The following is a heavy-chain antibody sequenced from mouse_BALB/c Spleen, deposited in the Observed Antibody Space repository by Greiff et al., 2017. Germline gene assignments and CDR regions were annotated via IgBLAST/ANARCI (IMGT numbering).Heavy chain of an antibody. D-gene: IGHD2-4*01. CDR1: GFTFSSYA. CDR3: ARHEDYDGKYAMDY. CDR2: ISSGGSYT. V-gene: IGHV5-9-3*01. J-gene: IGHJ4*01. Sequence: EVKLMESGGGLVKPGGSLKLSCAASGFTFSSYAMSWVRQTPEKRLEWVATISSGGSYTYYPDSVKGRFTISRDNAKNTLYLQMSSLRSEDTAMYYCARHEDYDGKYAMDYWGQGTSVTVSS.